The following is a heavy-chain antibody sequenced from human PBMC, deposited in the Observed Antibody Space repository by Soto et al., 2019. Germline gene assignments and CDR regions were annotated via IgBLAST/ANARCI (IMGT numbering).Heavy chain of an antibody. Sequence: PGGSLRLSCAASGFTFSDYYMSWIRQAPGKGLEWVSYISSSGDAIYYADSVKGRFTISRDNAKNSLYLQMNNLRAEDTAVYYCARDLGYYDSSGYFDSWGQGMLVTVSS. CDR2: ISSSGDAI. CDR3: ARDLGYYDSSGYFDS. J-gene: IGHJ4*02. D-gene: IGHD3-22*01. V-gene: IGHV3-11*01. CDR1: GFTFSDYY.